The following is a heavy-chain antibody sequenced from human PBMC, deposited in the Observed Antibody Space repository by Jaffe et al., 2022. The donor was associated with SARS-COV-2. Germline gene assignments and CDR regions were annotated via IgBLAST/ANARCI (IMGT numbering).Heavy chain of an antibody. CDR2: IKQDGSEK. V-gene: IGHV3-7*01. CDR1: GFTFSSYW. J-gene: IGHJ6*02. Sequence: EVQLVESGGGLVQPGGSLRLSCAASGFTFSSYWMSWVRQAPGKGLEWVANIKQDGSEKYYVDSVKGRFTISRDNAKNSLYLQMNSLRAEDTAVYYCARVWPVTMIPKYYYYGMDVWGQGTTVTVSS. D-gene: IGHD3-22*01. CDR3: ARVWPVTMIPKYYYYGMDV.